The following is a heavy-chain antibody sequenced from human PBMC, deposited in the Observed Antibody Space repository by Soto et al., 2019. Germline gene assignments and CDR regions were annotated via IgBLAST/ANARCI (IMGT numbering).Heavy chain of an antibody. D-gene: IGHD2-2*01. CDR3: ATNAGYCSSTSCYGPDYYGMDV. CDR1: GLTFSSYA. Sequence: GGSLRLSCAASGLTFSSYAMSWVRQAPGKGLEWVSAISGSGGSTYYADSVKGRFTISRDNSKNTLYLQMNSLRAEDTAVYYCATNAGYCSSTSCYGPDYYGMDVWGQGTTVTVSS. CDR2: ISGSGGST. J-gene: IGHJ6*02. V-gene: IGHV3-23*01.